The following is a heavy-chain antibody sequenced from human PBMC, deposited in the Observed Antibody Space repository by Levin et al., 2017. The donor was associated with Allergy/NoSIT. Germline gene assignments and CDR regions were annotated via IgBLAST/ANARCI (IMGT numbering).Heavy chain of an antibody. CDR1: GYSFTTYW. Sequence: GESLKISCKASGYSFTTYWIGWVRQMPGKGLEWMGIIYPGDSDTRYSPSFQGQVTISADKSISTAYLQWSSLKASDTAMYYCARRDIAVAGAFDYWGQGTLVTVSS. D-gene: IGHD6-19*01. V-gene: IGHV5-51*01. CDR3: ARRDIAVAGAFDY. CDR2: IYPGDSDT. J-gene: IGHJ4*02.